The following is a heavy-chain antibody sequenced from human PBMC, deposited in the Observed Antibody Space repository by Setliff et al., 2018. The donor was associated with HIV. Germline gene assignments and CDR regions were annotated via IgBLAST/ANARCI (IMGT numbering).Heavy chain of an antibody. V-gene: IGHV1-3*01. Sequence: ASVKVSCKAFGYTSTSYAIHWVRQAPGQRLEWMGWINAGNGDTKYSQKFQGRATITSDTSASTAYMELSSLRSEDTAVYYCAREREEQWLAVYYYYMDVWGKGTTVTVSS. CDR3: AREREEQWLAVYYYYMDV. D-gene: IGHD6-19*01. CDR2: INAGNGDT. J-gene: IGHJ6*03. CDR1: GYTSTSYA.